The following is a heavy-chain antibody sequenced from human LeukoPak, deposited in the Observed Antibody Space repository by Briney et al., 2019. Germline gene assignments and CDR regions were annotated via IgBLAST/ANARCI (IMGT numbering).Heavy chain of an antibody. CDR2: ISSSGSTI. V-gene: IGHV3-11*01. CDR3: ARDTYYYDSSGYTRLDY. CDR1: GFTFSDYY. Sequence: GGSLRLSCAASGFTFSDYYMSWIRQAPGKGLEWVSYISSSGSTIYYADSVKGRFTISRDNAKNSLYLQMNGLRAEDTAVYYCARDTYYYDSSGYTRLDYWGQGTLVTVSS. D-gene: IGHD3-22*01. J-gene: IGHJ4*02.